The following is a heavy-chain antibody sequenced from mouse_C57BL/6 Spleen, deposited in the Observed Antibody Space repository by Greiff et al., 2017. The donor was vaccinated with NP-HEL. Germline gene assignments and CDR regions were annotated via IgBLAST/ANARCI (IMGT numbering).Heavy chain of an antibody. J-gene: IGHJ2*01. Sequence: VQLQQSGPGLVKPSQSLSLTCSVTGYSITSGYYWNWIRQFPGNKLEWMGYISYDGSNNYNPSLKNRISITRDTSKNQFFLKLNSVTTEDTATYYCAREGLTLDYWGQGTTLTVSS. CDR3: AREGLTLDY. CDR1: GYSITSGYY. D-gene: IGHD2-2*01. V-gene: IGHV3-6*01. CDR2: ISYDGSN.